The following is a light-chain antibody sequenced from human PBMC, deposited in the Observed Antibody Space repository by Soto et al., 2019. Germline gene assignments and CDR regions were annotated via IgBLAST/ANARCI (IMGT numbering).Light chain of an antibody. CDR1: QSVSSSY. J-gene: IGKJ1*01. Sequence: VSAERRGRLACPSRGTATLSCRASQSVSSSYLAWYQQKVGQAPRLLIYGASSRATGIPDRFSGSGSGTDFTITIRNMEPEDFAVYSGQQYCRSPPTWTFGQGTKVDIK. CDR2: GAS. V-gene: IGKV3-20*01. CDR3: QQYCRSPPTWT.